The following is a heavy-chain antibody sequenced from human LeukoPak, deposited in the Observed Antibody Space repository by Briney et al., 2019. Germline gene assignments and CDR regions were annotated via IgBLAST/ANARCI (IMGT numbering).Heavy chain of an antibody. D-gene: IGHD5-24*01. CDR3: ARWDGYKLAFDV. CDR2: IFYSGST. Sequence: PSETLSLTCTVSGGSFISYDWSWIRQPPGKGLEWIGHIFYSGSTDYNPSLKSRVIISLDTSKNQFSLRLTSVTAADTAVYYCARWDGYKLAFDVWGQGTMVTVSS. V-gene: IGHV4-59*01. J-gene: IGHJ3*01. CDR1: GGSFISYD.